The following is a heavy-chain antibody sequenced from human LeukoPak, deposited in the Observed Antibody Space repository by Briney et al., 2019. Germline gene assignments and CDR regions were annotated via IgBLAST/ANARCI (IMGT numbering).Heavy chain of an antibody. J-gene: IGHJ4*02. CDR3: ANPDIGSGYDYRYSSSWRDFDY. CDR1: GFTFSSYS. V-gene: IGHV3-23*01. D-gene: IGHD6-13*01. CDR2: ISGSGGST. Sequence: GGSLRLSCAASGFTFSSYSMNWVRQAPGKGLEWVSAISGSGGSTYYADSVKGRFTISRDNSKNTLYLQMNSLRAEDTAVYYCANPDIGSGYDYRYSSSWRDFDYWGQGTLVTVSS.